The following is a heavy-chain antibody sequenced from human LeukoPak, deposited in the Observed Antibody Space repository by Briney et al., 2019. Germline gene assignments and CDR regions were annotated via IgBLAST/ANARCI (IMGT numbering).Heavy chain of an antibody. V-gene: IGHV3-23*01. CDR1: GFTFSSYA. D-gene: IGHD1-7*01. CDR2: ISGSGGST. J-gene: IGHJ4*02. CDR3: ARDPHNWNSPYRFDY. Sequence: GGSLRLSCAASGFTFSSYAMSWVRQAPGKGLEWVSAISGSGGSTYYADSVKGRFTISRDNSKNTLCLQMNSLRAEDTAVYYCARDPHNWNSPYRFDYWGQGTLVTVSS.